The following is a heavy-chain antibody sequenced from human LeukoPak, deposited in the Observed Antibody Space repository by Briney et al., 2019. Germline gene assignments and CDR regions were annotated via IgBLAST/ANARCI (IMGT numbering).Heavy chain of an antibody. J-gene: IGHJ6*03. V-gene: IGHV1-2*02. CDR1: GYTFTGYY. Sequence: ASVKVSCKASGYTFTGYYLHWVRQAPGQGLDWMGWIKPDSGGTNYAQKFQGRVTMTRDTSINTAYMELSRLRSDDTAVYYCAKDGEQLAAYYYYMDVWGKGTTVTISS. D-gene: IGHD6-13*01. CDR3: AKDGEQLAAYYYYMDV. CDR2: IKPDSGGT.